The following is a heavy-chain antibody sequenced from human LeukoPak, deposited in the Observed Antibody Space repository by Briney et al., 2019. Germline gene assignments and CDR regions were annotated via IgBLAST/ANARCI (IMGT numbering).Heavy chain of an antibody. CDR3: ARRTYSGSYYFDY. D-gene: IGHD1-26*01. V-gene: IGHV5-51*01. Sequence: GESLKISCKGSGYNFTNYWIGRVRQMPGKGLEWMGIIYPGGSDTRYSPSFQGQVTISADKSISTAYLQWSSLKASDTAMYYCARRTYSGSYYFDYWGQGTLVTVSS. CDR2: IYPGGSDT. J-gene: IGHJ4*02. CDR1: GYNFTNYW.